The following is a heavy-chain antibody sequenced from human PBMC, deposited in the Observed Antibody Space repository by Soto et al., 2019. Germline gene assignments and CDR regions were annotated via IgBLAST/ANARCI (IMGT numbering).Heavy chain of an antibody. V-gene: IGHV3-64*01. Sequence: EVQLVESGGGLVQPGGSLRLSCAASGFTFSSYAMHWVRQAPGKGLEYVSAISSNGGSTYYANSVKGRFTISRDNSKNTLYLQMGSLRAEDMAVYYCARGFGWLDYWGQGTLVTVSS. CDR2: ISSNGGST. J-gene: IGHJ4*02. CDR1: GFTFSSYA. CDR3: ARGFGWLDY. D-gene: IGHD6-19*01.